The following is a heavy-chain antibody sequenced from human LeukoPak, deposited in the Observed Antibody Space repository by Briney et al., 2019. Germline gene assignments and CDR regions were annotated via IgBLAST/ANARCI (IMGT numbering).Heavy chain of an antibody. V-gene: IGHV3-48*04. CDR2: ISTRSKTI. CDR3: ARTMVYEVCDY. Sequence: GGSLRLSCAASGLTFSNYGMNWVRQAPGKGLEWVSYISTRSKTIYYADSVKGRFTISRDNAKNSLYLQMNSLRAEDTAVYYCARTMVYEVCDYWGQGTLVTVSS. J-gene: IGHJ4*02. CDR1: GLTFSNYG. D-gene: IGHD2-8*01.